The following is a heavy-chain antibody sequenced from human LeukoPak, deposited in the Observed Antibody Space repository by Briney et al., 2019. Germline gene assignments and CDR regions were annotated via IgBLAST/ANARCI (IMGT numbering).Heavy chain of an antibody. CDR3: ARRELDYDYIWGSYRFVYAFDI. J-gene: IGHJ3*02. CDR2: INHSGST. CDR1: GGSLSGYY. Sequence: SETLSLTCAVYGGSLSGYYWSWIRQPPGKGLEWIGEINHSGSTNYNPSLKSRVTISVDTSKNQFSLKLSSVTAADTAVYYCARRELDYDYIWGSYRFVYAFDIWGQGTMVTVSS. D-gene: IGHD3-16*02. V-gene: IGHV4-34*01.